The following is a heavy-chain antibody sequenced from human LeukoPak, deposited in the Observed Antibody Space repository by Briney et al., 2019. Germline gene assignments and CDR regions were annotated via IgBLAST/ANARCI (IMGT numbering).Heavy chain of an antibody. CDR2: INHSGST. CDR1: GGSFSGYY. J-gene: IGHJ6*03. CDR3: ARGGTWYYYDYYYYMDV. V-gene: IGHV4-34*01. Sequence: PSETLSLTCAVYGGSFSGYYWSWIRQPPGKGLEWIGEINHSGSTNYNPSLKSRVTISVDTSKNQFSLKLSSLTAADTAVYYCARGGTWYYYDYYYYMDVWGKGTTVTVSS. D-gene: IGHD2-15*01.